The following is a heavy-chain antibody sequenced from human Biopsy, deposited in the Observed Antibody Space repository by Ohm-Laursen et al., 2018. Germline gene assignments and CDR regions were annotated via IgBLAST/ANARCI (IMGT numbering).Heavy chain of an antibody. CDR3: ARHDRSGYWGLDY. J-gene: IGHJ4*02. V-gene: IGHV4-4*08. CDR1: GGSLNNHY. D-gene: IGHD3-22*01. Sequence: SQTLSLTCSVSGGSLNNHYWSLIRQSPGKGLEWLAYIYSSGRTNYNPSLKSRIIVSVDTSKNQLSLKVTSVTATDTAMYYCARHDRSGYWGLDYWGQGALVTVSA. CDR2: IYSSGRT.